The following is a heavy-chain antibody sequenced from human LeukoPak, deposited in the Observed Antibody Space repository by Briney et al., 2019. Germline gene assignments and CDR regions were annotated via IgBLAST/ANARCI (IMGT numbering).Heavy chain of an antibody. CDR3: ARESPCSGDGCHARLDY. V-gene: IGHV1-3*01. D-gene: IGHD2-15*01. CDR1: GYTFTNYA. J-gene: IGHJ4*02. Sequence: ASVKVSCKASGYTFTNYAIHWVRQAPGQRLEWMGWANAGNGNTKYSQKLQGRVTITRDTSASTAYMELSSLRTEDTAVYYCARESPCSGDGCHARLDYWGQGTLVTVSS. CDR2: ANAGNGNT.